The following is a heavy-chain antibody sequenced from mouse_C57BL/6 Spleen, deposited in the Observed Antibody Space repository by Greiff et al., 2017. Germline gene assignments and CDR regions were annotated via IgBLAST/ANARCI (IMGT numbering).Heavy chain of an antibody. Sequence: VQLKESGAELVRPGASVKLSCTASGFNIKDDYMHWVKQRPEQGLEWIGWIDPENGDTEYASKFQGKATITADTSSNTAYLQLSSLTSEDTAVYYCTTNRDGYYVAYWGQGTLVTVSA. J-gene: IGHJ3*01. CDR3: TTNRDGYYVAY. CDR1: GFNIKDDY. D-gene: IGHD2-3*01. CDR2: IDPENGDT. V-gene: IGHV14-4*01.